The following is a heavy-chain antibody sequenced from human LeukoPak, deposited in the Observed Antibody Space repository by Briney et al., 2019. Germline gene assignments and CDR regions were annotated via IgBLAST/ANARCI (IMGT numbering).Heavy chain of an antibody. J-gene: IGHJ6*03. CDR2: INSDGSSK. Sequence: GGSLRLSCAASGFTFSDYWMYWVRQAPGKGLVWVSRINSDGSSKNYADSVKGRFTISRGNSKYTLFLQMNSLRAEDTAVYYCAKYGVDCSSTSCYPLYYMDVWGKGTTVTVSS. CDR3: AKYGVDCSSTSCYPLYYMDV. D-gene: IGHD2-2*01. CDR1: GFTFSDYW. V-gene: IGHV3-74*01.